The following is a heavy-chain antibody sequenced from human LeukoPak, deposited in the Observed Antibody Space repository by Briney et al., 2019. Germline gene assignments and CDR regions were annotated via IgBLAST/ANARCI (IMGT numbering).Heavy chain of an antibody. CDR2: INPDGNKK. CDR3: ARDLAYSRLDY. D-gene: IGHD5-18*01. V-gene: IGHV3-7*01. J-gene: IGHJ4*02. Sequence: GSLRLSCAGSGLTLSRSWMDWVRQAPGKGLGGVASINPDGNKKYSADSVKGRFTISRDNAENSLYLQMNSLRVEDTAFYYCARDLAYSRLDYWGQGMLVTVSS. CDR1: GLTLSRSW.